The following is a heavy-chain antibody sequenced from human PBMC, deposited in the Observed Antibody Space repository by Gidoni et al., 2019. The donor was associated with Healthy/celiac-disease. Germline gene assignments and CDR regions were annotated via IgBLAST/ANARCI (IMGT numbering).Heavy chain of an antibody. CDR3: AKTTTVTFDY. D-gene: IGHD4-17*01. CDR1: FSSYA. V-gene: IGHV3-23*01. J-gene: IGHJ4*02. CDR2: ISGSGGST. Sequence: FSSYAMSWVRQAPGKGLEWVSAISGSGGSTYYADSVKGRFTISRDNSKNTLYLQMNSLRAEDTAVYYCAKTTTVTFDYWGQGTLVTVSS.